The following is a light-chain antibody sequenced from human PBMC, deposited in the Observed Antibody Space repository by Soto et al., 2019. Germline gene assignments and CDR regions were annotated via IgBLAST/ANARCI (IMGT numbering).Light chain of an antibody. V-gene: IGLV2-11*01. CDR2: DVT. Sequence: QSALTQPRSVSGSPGQSVTFSCIGTSSDIGTYNFVSWYQQYPGKDPKLIIYDVTKRPSGVPDRFSGSKSGNTASLTISGLQAEDEADYYCCSYAGTYTLVFGGGTKVTVL. CDR1: SSDIGTYNF. CDR3: CSYAGTYTLV. J-gene: IGLJ3*02.